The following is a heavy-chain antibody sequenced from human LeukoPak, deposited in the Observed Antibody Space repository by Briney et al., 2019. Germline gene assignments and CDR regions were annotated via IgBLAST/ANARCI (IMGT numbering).Heavy chain of an antibody. CDR2: ISWNSNSI. Sequence: GGSLRLSCAASGFTFDDYAIHWVRQAPGKGLEWVSGISWNSNSIGYADSVKGRFTISRDNAKNSLYLQMNSLRVEDTAVYYCARVYYDSGSYRHSDYWGQGTLVTVSS. V-gene: IGHV3-9*01. CDR1: GFTFDDYA. J-gene: IGHJ4*02. D-gene: IGHD3-10*01. CDR3: ARVYYDSGSYRHSDY.